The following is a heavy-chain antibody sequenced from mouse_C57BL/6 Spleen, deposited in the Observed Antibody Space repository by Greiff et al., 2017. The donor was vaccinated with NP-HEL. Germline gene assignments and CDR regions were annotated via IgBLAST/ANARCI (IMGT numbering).Heavy chain of an antibody. CDR3: ARWAGTRDAMDY. CDR1: GYTFTSYW. V-gene: IGHV1-69*01. Sequence: VQLQQPGAELVMPGASVKLSCKASGYTFTSYWMHWVKQRPGQGLEWIGEIDPSDSYTNYNQKFKGKSTLTVDKSSSTAYMQLSSLTSEDSAVYYCARWAGTRDAMDYWGQGTSVTVSS. J-gene: IGHJ4*01. CDR2: IDPSDSYT. D-gene: IGHD4-1*01.